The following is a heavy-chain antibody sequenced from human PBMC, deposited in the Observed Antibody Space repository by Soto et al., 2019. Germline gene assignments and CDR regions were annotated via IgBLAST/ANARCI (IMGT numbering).Heavy chain of an antibody. V-gene: IGHV1-18*01. CDR2: ISAHNGDT. CDR1: GYTFTSYG. CDR3: ARSSGTYPPSRYYYGLDV. D-gene: IGHD1-26*01. Sequence: QVQLVQSGPEVKKPGASVKVSCKASGYTFTSYGFSWVRQAPGQGLEWMGWISAHNGDTIYAQKFQDRITMTTDTSTNTAYLELRSLKSGDTAVFYCARSSGTYPPSRYYYGLDVRGQGTTVTVSS. J-gene: IGHJ6*02.